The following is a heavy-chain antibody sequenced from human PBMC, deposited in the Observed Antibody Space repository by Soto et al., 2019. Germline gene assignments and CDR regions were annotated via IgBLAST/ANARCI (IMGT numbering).Heavy chain of an antibody. CDR3: ARYSSFLSSYYMDV. CDR1: GGSISNYY. D-gene: IGHD6-6*01. V-gene: IGHV4-59*01. Sequence: SETLSLTCTVSGGSISNYYWSWIRQPPGKGLEWIGYIYYSGSTKYNPSLESRVTISVDTSKNQFSLKLSSVTAADTATYYCARYSSFLSSYYMDVWGKGTTVTVSS. J-gene: IGHJ6*03. CDR2: IYYSGST.